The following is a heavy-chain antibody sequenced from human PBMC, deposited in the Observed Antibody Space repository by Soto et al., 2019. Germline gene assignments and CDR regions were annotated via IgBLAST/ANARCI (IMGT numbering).Heavy chain of an antibody. CDR2: INHSGST. J-gene: IGHJ6*02. D-gene: IGHD6-13*01. Sequence: PSETLSLTCAVYGGSFSGYYWSWIRQPPGKGLEWIGEINHSGSTNYNPSLKSRVTISVDTSKNQFSLKLSSVTAADTAVYYCARVNRSGYSSIWYYYYYYSMDFWCQGTTVTVS. V-gene: IGHV4-34*01. CDR3: ARVNRSGYSSIWYYYYYYSMDF. CDR1: GGSFSGYY.